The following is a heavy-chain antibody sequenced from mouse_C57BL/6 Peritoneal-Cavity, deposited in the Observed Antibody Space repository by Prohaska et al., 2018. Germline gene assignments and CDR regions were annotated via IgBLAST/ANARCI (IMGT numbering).Heavy chain of an antibody. J-gene: IGHJ1*03. V-gene: IGHV11-2*01. CDR2: INSVGSAI. Sequence: EVQLLETGGGLVQPGVSRGLSCEGSGFTFSGFWMSWVRQTPGKNLEWIGEINSVGSAINYAPSIKDRFTIFRDNDKITLYLQMSNVRSENTATYYCMRYGNDWYIDVLGTGTT. CDR3: MRYGNDWYIDV. D-gene: IGHD2-1*01. CDR1: GFTFSGFW.